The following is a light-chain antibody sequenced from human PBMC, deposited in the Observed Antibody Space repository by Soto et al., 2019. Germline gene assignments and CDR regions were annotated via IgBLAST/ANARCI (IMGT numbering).Light chain of an antibody. Sequence: QSVLTQPPSASGTPGQRVTISCSGSSSNIGSNTVNWYQQLQGTAPKLLIYSYNQRPSGGPDRCSGSKSVTSAALAISGLQSEDEADYYCAAWDDSLNGYVFGTGTKLTVL. CDR3: AAWDDSLNGYV. J-gene: IGLJ1*01. CDR1: SSNIGSNT. CDR2: SYN. V-gene: IGLV1-44*01.